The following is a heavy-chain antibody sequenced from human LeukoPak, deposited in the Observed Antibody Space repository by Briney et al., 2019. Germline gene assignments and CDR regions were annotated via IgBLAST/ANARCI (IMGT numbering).Heavy chain of an antibody. CDR2: IIPIFGTA. CDR3: ARTNSITIFGVVTRLNGWFDP. V-gene: IGHV1-69*06. J-gene: IGHJ5*02. Sequence: SVKVSCKASGGTFSSYAISWVRQAPGQGLEWMGSIIPIFGTANYAQKFQGRVTITADKSTSTAYIELSSLRSEDTAVYYCARTNSITIFGVVTRLNGWFDPWGQGTLVTVSS. D-gene: IGHD3-3*01. CDR1: GGTFSSYA.